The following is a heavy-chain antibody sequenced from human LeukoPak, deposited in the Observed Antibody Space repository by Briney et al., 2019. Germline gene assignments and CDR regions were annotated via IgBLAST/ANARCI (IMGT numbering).Heavy chain of an antibody. CDR1: GGSFSGYY. D-gene: IGHD6-13*01. Sequence: SETLSLTCAVYGGSFSGYYWSWVRQPPGKGLEWIGEINHSGSTNYNPSLKSRVTISVDTSKNQFSLKLSSVTAADTAVYYCASQLAAAGPLDYWGQGTLVTVSS. CDR3: ASQLAAAGPLDY. CDR2: INHSGST. V-gene: IGHV4-34*01. J-gene: IGHJ4*02.